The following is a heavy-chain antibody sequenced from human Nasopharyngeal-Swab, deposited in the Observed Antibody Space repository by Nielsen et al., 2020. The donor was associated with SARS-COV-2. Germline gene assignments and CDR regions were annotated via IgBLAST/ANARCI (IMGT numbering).Heavy chain of an antibody. Sequence: ASVKVSCKASGYTFTGYHMHWVRQAPGQGLEWMGRINPNSGGTNYAQKFQGRVTMTRDTSISTAYMELSRLRSDDTAVYYCAREEYSSSGDGGCHYWGQGTLVTVSS. D-gene: IGHD6-6*01. CDR3: AREEYSSSGDGGCHY. CDR1: GYTFTGYH. CDR2: INPNSGGT. J-gene: IGHJ4*02. V-gene: IGHV1-2*06.